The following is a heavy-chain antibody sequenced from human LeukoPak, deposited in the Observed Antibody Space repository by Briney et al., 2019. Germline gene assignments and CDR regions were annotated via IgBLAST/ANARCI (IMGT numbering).Heavy chain of an antibody. D-gene: IGHD6-13*01. J-gene: IGHJ5*02. CDR3: ARSRYSSRNWFDP. Sequence: GGSLRLSCAASGFTFSNYWMSWVRQAPGKGLEWVAHINKDGSEIYYVDSVKGRFTISRDNAKSSLSLQMNSLRSEDTAVYYCARSRYSSRNWFDPWGQGTLVTVSS. V-gene: IGHV3-7*03. CDR2: INKDGSEI. CDR1: GFTFSNYW.